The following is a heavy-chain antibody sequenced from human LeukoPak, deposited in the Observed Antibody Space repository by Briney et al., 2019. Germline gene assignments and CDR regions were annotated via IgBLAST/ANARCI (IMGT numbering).Heavy chain of an antibody. CDR1: GGTFSSYA. CDR3: AREPRVAYYDSLYYFDY. D-gene: IGHD3-22*01. J-gene: IGHJ4*02. CDR2: IIPILDIP. Sequence: GSSVKVSCKASGGTFSSYAISWVRQAPGQGLEWMGRIIPILDIPNYAQKFQGRVTITADKSTSTAYMELSSLRSEDTAVYYCAREPRVAYYDSLYYFDYWGQGTLVTVSS. V-gene: IGHV1-69*04.